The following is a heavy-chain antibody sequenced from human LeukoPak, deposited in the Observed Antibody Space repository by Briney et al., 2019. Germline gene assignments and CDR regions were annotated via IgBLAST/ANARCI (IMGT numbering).Heavy chain of an antibody. D-gene: IGHD3-16*01. CDR3: VSAYGGLLDH. CDR2: ISGSGDTI. V-gene: IGHV3-48*03. J-gene: IGHJ4*02. CDR1: GFIFSPYE. Sequence: GGSLRLSCAASGFIFSPYEMNWVRQAPGKGLEWLSYISGSGDTIYYAESVKGRFTISRDNAQNSLYLQMNSLRAEDTAVYYCVSAYGGLLDHWGQGTLVTVSS.